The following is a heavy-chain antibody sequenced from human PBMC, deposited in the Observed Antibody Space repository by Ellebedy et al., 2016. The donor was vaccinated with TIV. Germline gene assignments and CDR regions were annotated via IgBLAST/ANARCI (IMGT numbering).Heavy chain of an antibody. CDR2: IYYNGST. J-gene: IGHJ4*02. V-gene: IGHV4-31*03. D-gene: IGHD5-18*01. CDR3: ASGSEGYSYGYFDY. Sequence: SETLSLTCTVSGGAISSGGYYWSWIRQHPGKGLEWIGYIYYNGSTYYNPSLKSRVTISVDTSKNQFSLKLSSVTAADTAVYYCASGSEGYSYGYFDYWGQGTLVTVSS. CDR1: GGAISSGGYY.